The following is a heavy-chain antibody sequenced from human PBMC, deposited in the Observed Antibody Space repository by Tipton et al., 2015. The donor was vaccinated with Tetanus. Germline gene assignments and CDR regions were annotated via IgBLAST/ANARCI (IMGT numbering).Heavy chain of an antibody. Sequence: TLSLTCSVSGGSISGSNYFWNWIRQQPGKGPEWIGYIYYSGSTHYNPSLKSRLTISVDTSKNQFSLKLSSVTAADTAVYYCATDRRGPGEVRGLDNWGQGTLVTVSS. CDR1: GGSISGSNYF. D-gene: IGHD3-10*01. CDR3: ATDRRGPGEVRGLDN. CDR2: IYYSGST. V-gene: IGHV4-31*03. J-gene: IGHJ4*02.